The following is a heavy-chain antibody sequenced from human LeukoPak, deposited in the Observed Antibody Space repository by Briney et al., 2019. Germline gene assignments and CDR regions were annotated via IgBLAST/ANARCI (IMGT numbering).Heavy chain of an antibody. CDR2: IFPGGST. CDR1: GGSISNYY. D-gene: IGHD2-2*01. V-gene: IGHV4-4*07. J-gene: IGHJ3*02. CDR3: ARSRCTSISCASRGAFDI. Sequence: SETLSHTCTVSGGSISNYYWSWIRQPAGKGLELIGRIFPGGSTNYNPSLKSRVTMSVDTSKNQFSLKLSSVTAADTAVYYCARSRCTSISCASRGAFDIWGQGTMVTVSS.